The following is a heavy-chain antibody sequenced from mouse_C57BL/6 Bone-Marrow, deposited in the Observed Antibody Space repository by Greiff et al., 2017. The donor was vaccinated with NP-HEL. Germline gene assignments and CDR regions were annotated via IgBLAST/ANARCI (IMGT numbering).Heavy chain of an antibody. CDR1: GYTFTSYW. CDR2: IYPGNSDT. Sequence: VQLQQSGTVLARPGASVKMSCKTSGYTFTSYWMHWVKQRPGQGLEWIGAIYPGNSDTSYNQKFKGKAKLTAVTSASTAYMELSSLTNEDSAVYYCTRCIWLRRGAWFAYWGQGTLVTVSA. V-gene: IGHV1-5*01. CDR3: TRCIWLRRGAWFAY. D-gene: IGHD2-2*01. J-gene: IGHJ3*01.